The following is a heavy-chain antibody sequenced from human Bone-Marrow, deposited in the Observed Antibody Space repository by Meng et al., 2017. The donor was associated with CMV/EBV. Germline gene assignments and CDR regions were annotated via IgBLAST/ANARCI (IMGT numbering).Heavy chain of an antibody. V-gene: IGHV4-34*01. CDR3: ARGQYYYGSGSYCTF. CDR1: GGSFSGYY. Sequence: SQTLSLTCAVYGGSFSGYYWSWIRQPPGKGLEWIGEINHSGSTNYNPSLKSRVTISVDTSKNQFSLKLSSVTAADTAVYYCARGQYYYGSGSYCTFWGQGTLVTVSS. D-gene: IGHD3-10*01. CDR2: INHSGST. J-gene: IGHJ4*02.